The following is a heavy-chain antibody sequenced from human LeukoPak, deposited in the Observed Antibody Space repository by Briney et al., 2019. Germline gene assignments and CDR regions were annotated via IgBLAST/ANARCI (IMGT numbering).Heavy chain of an antibody. Sequence: GGSLRLSCAASGFTFSSYGMHWVRQAPGKGLEWVAVIWYDGSNKYYADSVKGRFTISRDNAKNSLYLQMNSLRAEDTAVYYCARRIYYYYGMDVWGQGTTVTVSS. CDR2: IWYDGSNK. CDR3: ARRIYYYYGMDV. CDR1: GFTFSSYG. J-gene: IGHJ6*02. V-gene: IGHV3-33*01.